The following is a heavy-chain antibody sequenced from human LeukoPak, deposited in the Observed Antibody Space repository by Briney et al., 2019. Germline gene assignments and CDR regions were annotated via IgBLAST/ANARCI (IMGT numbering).Heavy chain of an antibody. D-gene: IGHD4-17*01. CDR2: ISSSGSTI. CDR3: ARPIAQYTVTTPLDY. Sequence: PGGSLRLSCAASGFTFSDYYMSWIRQAPGKGLEWVSYISSSGSTIYYADSVKGRFTISRDNAKNSLYLQMNSLRAEDTAVYYCARPIAQYTVTTPLDYWGQGTLVTVSS. V-gene: IGHV3-11*04. J-gene: IGHJ4*02. CDR1: GFTFSDYY.